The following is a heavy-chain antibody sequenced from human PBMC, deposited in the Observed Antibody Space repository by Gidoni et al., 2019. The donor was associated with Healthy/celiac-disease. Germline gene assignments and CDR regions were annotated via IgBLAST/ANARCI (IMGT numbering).Heavy chain of an antibody. Sequence: VQLQQWGAGLLKPSETLSLTCAVSGGSFSGYYWSWIRQPPGKGLEWIGEINHSGSTNYNPSLKSPITISVDTSKNQFSLKLSSVTAADTAVYYCARRRGIVGATIFFDYWGQGTLVTVSS. CDR3: ARRRGIVGATIFFDY. J-gene: IGHJ4*02. V-gene: IGHV4-34*01. D-gene: IGHD1-26*01. CDR2: INHSGST. CDR1: GGSFSGYY.